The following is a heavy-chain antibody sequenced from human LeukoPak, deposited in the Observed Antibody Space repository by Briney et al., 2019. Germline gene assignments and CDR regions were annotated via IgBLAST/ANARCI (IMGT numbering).Heavy chain of an antibody. J-gene: IGHJ3*02. CDR1: GGSISSSSYY. V-gene: IGHV4-39*02. CDR3: ATENTAMVVQGAFDI. CDR2: IYYSGST. D-gene: IGHD5-18*01. Sequence: PSETLSLTCTVSGGSISSSSYYWGWIRQPPGKGLEWIGSIYYSGSTYYNPSLKSRVTISVDTSKNQFSLKLSSVTAADTAVYYCATENTAMVVQGAFDIWGQGTMVTVSS.